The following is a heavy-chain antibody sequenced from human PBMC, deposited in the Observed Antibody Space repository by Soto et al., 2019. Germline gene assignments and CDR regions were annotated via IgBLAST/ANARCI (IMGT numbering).Heavy chain of an antibody. D-gene: IGHD5-18*01. CDR3: ARLVDTADFDY. Sequence: QVQLVQSGAEVKKPGSSVKVSCKASGGTFSSYTISWVRQAPGQGLEWMGRIIPILGIANYAQKFQGRVTITADKSTSTAYLELSSLRSEDTAVYYCARLVDTADFDYWGQGTLVTVSS. CDR1: GGTFSSYT. CDR2: IIPILGIA. V-gene: IGHV1-69*02. J-gene: IGHJ4*02.